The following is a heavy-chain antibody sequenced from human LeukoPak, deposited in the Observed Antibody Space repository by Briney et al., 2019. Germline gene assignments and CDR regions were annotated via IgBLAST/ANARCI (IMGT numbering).Heavy chain of an antibody. CDR3: ARVAYYDFWSGYLDYYFDY. V-gene: IGHV4-59*01. J-gene: IGHJ4*02. Sequence: SETLSLTCTVSGGSISSYYWSWIRQPPGKGLEWIGYISYSGSTNYNPSLKSRVTISVDSSKNQFSLKLSSVTAADTAVYYCARVAYYDFWSGYLDYYFDYWGQGTLVTVSS. CDR2: ISYSGST. D-gene: IGHD3-3*01. CDR1: GGSISSYY.